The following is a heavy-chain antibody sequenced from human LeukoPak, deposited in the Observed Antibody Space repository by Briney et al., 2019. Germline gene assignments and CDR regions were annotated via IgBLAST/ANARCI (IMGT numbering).Heavy chain of an antibody. CDR1: GFTVSSNY. CDR3: ARDAPMVRAFDY. V-gene: IGHV3-66*01. CDR2: VYGGDTT. J-gene: IGHJ4*02. Sequence: GGSLRVSCAASGFTVSSNYMSWVRQAPGKGLEWVSVVYGGDTTYYADSVKGRFTISRDNSKNTLYLQMGSLRAEDMAVYYCARDAPMVRAFDYWGQGTLVTVSS. D-gene: IGHD3-10*01.